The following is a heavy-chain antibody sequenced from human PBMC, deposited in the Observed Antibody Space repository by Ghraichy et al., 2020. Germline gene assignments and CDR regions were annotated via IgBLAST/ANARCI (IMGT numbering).Heavy chain of an antibody. CDR3: ARQLHFSY. CDR2: ISSGSNTI. V-gene: IGHV3-48*02. CDR1: GFTFNIYS. J-gene: IGHJ4*02. D-gene: IGHD1-26*01. Sequence: GGSLRLSCAASGFTFNIYSMNWVRQAPGKGLEWVSYISSGSNTIYNADSVKGRFTISRDNAKNSLYLQMNSLRDEDTAVYYCARQLHFSYWGQGTLVTVSA.